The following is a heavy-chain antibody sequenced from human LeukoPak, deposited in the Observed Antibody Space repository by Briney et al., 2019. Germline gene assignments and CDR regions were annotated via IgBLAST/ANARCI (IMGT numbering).Heavy chain of an antibody. CDR3: ARRIVGATSRGRGDDAFDI. J-gene: IGHJ3*02. CDR2: INPNSGGT. D-gene: IGHD1-26*01. Sequence: ASVKVSCKASGYTFTGYYMHWVRQAPGQGLEWMGWINPNSGGTNYAQKFQGRVTMTRDTSISTAYMELRSLRSDDTAVYYCARRIVGATSRGRGDDAFDIWGQGTMVTVSS. CDR1: GYTFTGYY. V-gene: IGHV1-2*02.